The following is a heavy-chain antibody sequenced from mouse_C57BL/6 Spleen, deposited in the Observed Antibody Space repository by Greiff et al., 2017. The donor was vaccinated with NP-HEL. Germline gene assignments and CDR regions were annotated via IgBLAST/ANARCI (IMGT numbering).Heavy chain of an antibody. Sequence: DVQLQESGPELVKPGASVKMSCKASGYTFTDYNMHWVKQSHGKSLEWIGYINPNNGGTSYNQKFKGKATLTVNKSSSTAYMELRSLTSEDSAVYYCARKSGSLDYWGQGTTLTVSS. CDR3: ARKSGSLDY. D-gene: IGHD1-1*01. V-gene: IGHV1-22*01. CDR2: INPNNGGT. J-gene: IGHJ2*01. CDR1: GYTFTDYN.